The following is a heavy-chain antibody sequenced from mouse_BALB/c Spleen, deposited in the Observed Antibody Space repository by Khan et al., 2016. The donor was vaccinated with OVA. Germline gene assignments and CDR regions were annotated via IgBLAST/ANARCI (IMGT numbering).Heavy chain of an antibody. CDR2: IAPGSGST. CDR1: DYTFTSSW. D-gene: IGHD1-1*02. Sequence: DLVKPGASVKLSCKASDYTFTSSWINWIKQRPGQGLEWIGRIAPGSGSTYYGAMFKAKTVLTVDTSSRTAYIQLFSQSSEDPAVSFLARSNSDGGGLFSMDSWGQGTSVTVSS. V-gene: IGHV1S41*01. CDR3: ARSNSDGGGLFSMDS. J-gene: IGHJ4*01.